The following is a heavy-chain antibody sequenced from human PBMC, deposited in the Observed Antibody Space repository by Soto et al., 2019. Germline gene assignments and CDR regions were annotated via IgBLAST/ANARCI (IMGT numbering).Heavy chain of an antibody. J-gene: IGHJ5*02. CDR1: GDSIISSDFY. CDR3: ARRSLALRKNNWFDP. D-gene: IGHD3-3*02. V-gene: IGHV4-39*01. Sequence: SETLSLTGTVSGDSIISSDFYWGRVRQPPGKGLEWIGSIFYLRSSYYNPSLKSRVTMSVDTSKNQFSLRLRSVTAADTALYFCARRSLALRKNNWFDPWGQGIMVTSPQ. CDR2: IFYLRSS.